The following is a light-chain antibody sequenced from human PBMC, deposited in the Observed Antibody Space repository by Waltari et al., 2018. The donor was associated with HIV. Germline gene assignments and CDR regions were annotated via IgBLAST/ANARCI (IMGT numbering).Light chain of an antibody. Sequence: QSALTQPASMSGSPGQSITISCTGTSSNVGRSNLISWYQHHPGKAPKIIIYEVGKRPAGVSHRVSGEKSGNTACLTLSYRQADDEADYYCGPYADIRTYIFGPGTKVTVL. CDR2: EVG. J-gene: IGLJ1*01. V-gene: IGLV2-23*02. CDR1: SSNVGRSNL. CDR3: GPYADIRTYI.